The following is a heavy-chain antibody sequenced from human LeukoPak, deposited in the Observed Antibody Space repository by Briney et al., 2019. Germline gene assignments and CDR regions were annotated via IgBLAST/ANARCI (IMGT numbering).Heavy chain of an antibody. CDR2: IYYSGST. J-gene: IGHJ5*02. CDR3: ARPVVAASYWFDP. D-gene: IGHD2-15*01. Sequence: SETLSLTCTVSGGSISSYYWSWIRQPPGKGLEWIGYIYYSGSTNYNPSLKSRVTISVDTSKNQFSLKLSSVTAADTAVYYCARPVVAASYWFDPWGQGTLVTVSS. V-gene: IGHV4-59*08. CDR1: GGSISSYY.